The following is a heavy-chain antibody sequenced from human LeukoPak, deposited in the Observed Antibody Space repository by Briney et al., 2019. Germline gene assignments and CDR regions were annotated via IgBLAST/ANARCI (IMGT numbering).Heavy chain of an antibody. Sequence: PGGSLRLSCAASGFTFSNYGMHWVRQAPGKGLEWVAFIRYDGSNKYYADSVKGRFTISRDNSENTLYLQMNSLRVEDTAVYYCAKDYQNPRPYRGSYLGLDWGQGTLVTVSS. D-gene: IGHD1-26*01. CDR3: AKDYQNPRPYRGSYLGLD. J-gene: IGHJ4*02. V-gene: IGHV3-30*02. CDR2: IRYDGSNK. CDR1: GFTFSNYG.